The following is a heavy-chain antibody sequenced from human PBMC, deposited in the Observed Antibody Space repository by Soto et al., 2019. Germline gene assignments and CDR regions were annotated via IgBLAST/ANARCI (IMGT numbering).Heavy chain of an antibody. D-gene: IGHD2-15*01. CDR3: ARPFSGVGFDP. Sequence: EVQLVESGGGLVQPGGSLRLSCSASGFTFSGYWMHWVRQTPGKGLVWVSRINPDGTSTTYADSVKGRFTISRDNAKNTLYLQMNSLRAEDTAIYYCARPFSGVGFDPWGQGTLVTVSS. CDR2: INPDGTST. J-gene: IGHJ5*02. CDR1: GFTFSGYW. V-gene: IGHV3-74*01.